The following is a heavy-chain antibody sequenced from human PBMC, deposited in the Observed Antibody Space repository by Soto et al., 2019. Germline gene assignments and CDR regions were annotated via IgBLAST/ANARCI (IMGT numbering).Heavy chain of an antibody. J-gene: IGHJ5*02. CDR2: IYYSGST. V-gene: IGHV4-59*01. Sequence: PSETLSLTCTVSGGSISSYYWSWIRQPPGQGLEWIGYIYYSGSTNYNPSLNSRVTISVDTSKNQISLKLSSVTAADTAAYYCARSPYYYDSSGSWNPHWFDPWGQGTLVTVSS. CDR1: GGSISSYY. CDR3: ARSPYYYDSSGSWNPHWFDP. D-gene: IGHD3-22*01.